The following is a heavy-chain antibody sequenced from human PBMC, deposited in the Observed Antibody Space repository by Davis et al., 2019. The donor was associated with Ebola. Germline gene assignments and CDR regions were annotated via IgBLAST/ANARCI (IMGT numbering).Heavy chain of an antibody. CDR1: GFVFRNYV. Sequence: GESLKLSCAASGFVFRNYVMSWVRRAPGKGLEWVSAISGSGINTYYADSVTGRFTISRDNSKYTLYLQMNSLRAADPAVYYCAKGNYDSSGFWGYWFDPWGQGQLVTVSS. CDR2: ISGSGINT. J-gene: IGHJ5*02. D-gene: IGHD3-22*01. V-gene: IGHV3-23*01. CDR3: AKGNYDSSGFWGYWFDP.